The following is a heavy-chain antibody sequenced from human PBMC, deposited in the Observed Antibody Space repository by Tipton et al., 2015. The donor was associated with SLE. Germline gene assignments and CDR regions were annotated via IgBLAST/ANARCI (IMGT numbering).Heavy chain of an antibody. CDR2: INHSGST. J-gene: IGHJ6*02. CDR1: GGSFSGYY. V-gene: IGHV4-34*01. CDR3: ARGGYSSSWSGGRGNYYYGMDV. Sequence: TLSLTCAVYGGSFSGYYWSWIRQPPGKGLEWIGEINHSGSTNYSPSLKSRVTISVDTSKNQFSLKLSSVTAADTAVFYCARGGYSSSWSGGRGNYYYGMDVWGQGTTVTVSS. D-gene: IGHD6-13*01.